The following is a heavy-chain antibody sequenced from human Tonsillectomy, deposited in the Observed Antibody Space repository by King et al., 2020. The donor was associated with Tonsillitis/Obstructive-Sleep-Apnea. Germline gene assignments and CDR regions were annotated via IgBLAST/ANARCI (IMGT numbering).Heavy chain of an antibody. V-gene: IGHV3-30*09. J-gene: IGHJ4*02. Sequence: QLVQSGGGVVQPGRSLRLSCAASGFTFSRYAMHWIRQAPGKGLEWVTVISHDASTSYYVDSVKGRFAISRDNSKNTLYLQVNSLRSEDTALYFCAREAGDYDLYFDNWGQGTLVTVSS. CDR1: GFTFSRYA. D-gene: IGHD4-17*01. CDR2: ISHDASTS. CDR3: AREAGDYDLYFDN.